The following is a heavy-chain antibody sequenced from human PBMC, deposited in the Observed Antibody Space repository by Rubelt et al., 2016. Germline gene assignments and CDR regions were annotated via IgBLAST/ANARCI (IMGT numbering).Heavy chain of an antibody. CDR3: ARGFLEWSDAFDI. J-gene: IGHJ3*02. D-gene: IGHD3-3*01. CDR2: IIPIFGTA. CDR1: GGTFSSYA. V-gene: IGHV1-69*01. Sequence: QVQLVQSGAEVKKPGSSVKVSCKASGGTFSSYAIRWVRQAPGQGPEWMGGIIPIFGTANYAQKFQGRVTITADESTSTANMELSSLRCEDAAVNYGARGFLEWSDAFDIWGQGTMVTVSS.